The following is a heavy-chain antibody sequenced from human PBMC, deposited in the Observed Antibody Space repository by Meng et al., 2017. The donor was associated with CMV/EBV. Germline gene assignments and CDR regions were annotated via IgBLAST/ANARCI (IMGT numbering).Heavy chain of an antibody. CDR1: GFTFSSYW. D-gene: IGHD1/OR15-1a*01. Sequence: GESLKISCAASGFTFSSYWMHWVRQAPGKGLVWVSRINSDGSSTSYADSVKRRFTISRDNAKNTLYLQMNSLRAEDTAVYYCAREFTGTPWAIDYWGQGTLVTVSS. CDR2: INSDGSST. CDR3: AREFTGTPWAIDY. V-gene: IGHV3-74*01. J-gene: IGHJ4*02.